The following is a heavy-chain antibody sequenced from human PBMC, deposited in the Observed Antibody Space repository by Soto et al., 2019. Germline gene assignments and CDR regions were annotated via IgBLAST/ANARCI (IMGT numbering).Heavy chain of an antibody. D-gene: IGHD6-13*01. CDR3: ARTVISSSWYQPDY. CDR2: IDWDDDK. J-gene: IGHJ4*02. CDR1: WFSPSPRGKC. V-gene: IGHV2-70*01. Sequence: GAGPPPGNPTQTLTLDCTFPWFSPSPRGKCVSWIRQPPGKALEWLALIDWDDDKYYSTSLKTRLTISKDTSKNQVVLTMTNMDPVDTATYYCARTVISSSWYQPDYWGQGTLVTVSS.